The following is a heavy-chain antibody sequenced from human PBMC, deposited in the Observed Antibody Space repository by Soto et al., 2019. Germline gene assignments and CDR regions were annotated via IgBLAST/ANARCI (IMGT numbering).Heavy chain of an antibody. V-gene: IGHV3-53*01. J-gene: IGHJ4*02. Sequence: EVQLVESGGGLIQPGGSLRLSCAASGFSGSSKYMSWVRQAPGKGLECVSVIYSGGSTHYADSVKGQFTISRDNSKNALYLQMNSLRAEDTAVYYCASGRTEGHYFDSWGQGTLVTVSS. CDR1: GFSGSSKY. CDR3: ASGRTEGHYFDS. CDR2: IYSGGST.